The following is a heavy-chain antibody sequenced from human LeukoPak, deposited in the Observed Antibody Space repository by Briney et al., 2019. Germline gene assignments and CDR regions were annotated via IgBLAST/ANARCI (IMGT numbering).Heavy chain of an antibody. J-gene: IGHJ5*02. Sequence: ASVKVSCKASGYTFTSYYMHWVRQAPGQGLEWTGIINSSGGSTSYAQKFQGRVTMTRDTSTSTVYMELSSLRSEDTAVYYCARVLPGGELSPWGQGTLVTVSS. CDR1: GYTFTSYY. CDR3: ARVLPGGELSP. V-gene: IGHV1-46*01. CDR2: INSSGGST. D-gene: IGHD3-16*02.